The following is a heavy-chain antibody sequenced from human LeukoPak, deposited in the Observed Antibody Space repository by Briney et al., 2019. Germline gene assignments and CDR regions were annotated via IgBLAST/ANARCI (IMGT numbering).Heavy chain of an antibody. Sequence: GGSLRPSCAASGFTVSSNYMSWVRQAPGKGLEWVSVIYSGGSTYYADSVKGRFTISRDNSRNTLYLQMNSLRAEDTAVYYCARGDYYFDYWGQGTLVTVSS. CDR3: ARGDYYFDY. CDR2: IYSGGST. CDR1: GFTVSSNY. V-gene: IGHV3-53*01. J-gene: IGHJ4*02.